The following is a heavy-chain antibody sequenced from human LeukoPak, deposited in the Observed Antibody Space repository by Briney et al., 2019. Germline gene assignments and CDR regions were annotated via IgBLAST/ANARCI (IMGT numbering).Heavy chain of an antibody. CDR3: ARFGTDALDI. CDR1: GYTFTGYY. Sequence: ASVKVSCKASGYTFTGYYMHWVRQAPGQGLEWMGWMHPDSGGTKCAQKFQGRLTMTRDTSISTACMELTRLRSDDTAIYYCARFGTDALDIWGQGTMVTVSS. CDR2: MHPDSGGT. D-gene: IGHD1-14*01. J-gene: IGHJ3*02. V-gene: IGHV1-2*02.